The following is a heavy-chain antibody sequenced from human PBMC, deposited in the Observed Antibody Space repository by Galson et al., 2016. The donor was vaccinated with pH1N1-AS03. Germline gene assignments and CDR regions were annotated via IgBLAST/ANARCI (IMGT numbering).Heavy chain of an antibody. Sequence: ETLSLTCKVSGGSLSGYFWTWLRQPAGKGLEWIGRMDPTGRRNYKSSLESRVSMSVDTSKNEISLRLTSVTAADTAVYYCTRESSGLGRGLDDWGQGTLVTVSS. V-gene: IGHV4-4*07. CDR3: TRESSGLGRGLDD. D-gene: IGHD3-10*01. CDR1: GGSLSGYF. J-gene: IGHJ4*02. CDR2: MDPTGRR.